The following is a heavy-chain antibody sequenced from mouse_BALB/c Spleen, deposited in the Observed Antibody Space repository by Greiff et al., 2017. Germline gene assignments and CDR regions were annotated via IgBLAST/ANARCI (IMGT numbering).Heavy chain of an antibody. Sequence: EVKLMESGGGLVQPKGSLKLSCAASGFTFNTYAMNWVRQAPGKGLEWVARIRSKSNNYATYYADSVKDRFTISRDDSQSMLYLQMNNLKTEDTAMYYCVCGYYATGYAMDYWGQGTSVTVSS. V-gene: IGHV10-1*02. CDR1: GFTFNTYA. CDR2: IRSKSNNYAT. D-gene: IGHD1-1*01. J-gene: IGHJ4*01. CDR3: VCGYYATGYAMDY.